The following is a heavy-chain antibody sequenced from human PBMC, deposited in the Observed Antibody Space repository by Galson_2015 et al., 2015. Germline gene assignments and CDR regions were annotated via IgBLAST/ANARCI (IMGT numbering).Heavy chain of an antibody. CDR3: ARVKEQQLVHRYFDY. Sequence: SVKVSCKASGGTFSSYAISWVRQAPGQGLEWMGGIIPIFGTANYAQKFQGRVTITADESTSTAYMELSSLRSEDTAVYYCARVKEQQLVHRYFDYWGQGTLVTVSS. CDR1: GGTFSSYA. V-gene: IGHV1-69*13. CDR2: IIPIFGTA. J-gene: IGHJ4*02. D-gene: IGHD6-13*01.